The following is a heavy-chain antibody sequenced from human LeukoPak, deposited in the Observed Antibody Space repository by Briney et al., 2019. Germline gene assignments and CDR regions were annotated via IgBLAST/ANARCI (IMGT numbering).Heavy chain of an antibody. CDR2: ISYDGGNK. D-gene: IGHD4-17*01. V-gene: IGHV3-30*03. Sequence: PGGSLRLSCAASGFTFSSYGMHWVRQAPGKGLEWVAVISYDGGNKYYADSVKGRFTISRGNSKNTLYLQMNSLRAEDTAVYYCARDTDRYGMDVWGQGTTVTVSS. J-gene: IGHJ6*02. CDR3: ARDTDRYGMDV. CDR1: GFTFSSYG.